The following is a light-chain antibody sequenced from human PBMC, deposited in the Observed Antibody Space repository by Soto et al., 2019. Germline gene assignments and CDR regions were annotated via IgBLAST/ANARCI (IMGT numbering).Light chain of an antibody. Sequence: QSVLTQPPSASGTPGQRVTISCSGSRSNIGKNYVCWYKQLPGTAHKLLIYNSNQRLSGVPDRFSGSKSATSASLAISGLRSEDEADYYCASWDDSLLGYVFGAGTQLTVL. V-gene: IGLV1-47*01. CDR1: RSNIGKNY. J-gene: IGLJ1*01. CDR3: ASWDDSLLGYV. CDR2: NSN.